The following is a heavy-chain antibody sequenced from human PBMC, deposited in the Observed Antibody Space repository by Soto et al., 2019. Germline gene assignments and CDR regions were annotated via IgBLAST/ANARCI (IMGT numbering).Heavy chain of an antibody. CDR3: ARVRVVVVAGEAFDI. D-gene: IGHD2-15*01. Sequence: QVPLVESGGGVVQPGRSLRLSCAASGFTFSSYGMHWVRQAPGKGLEWVAVIWYDGSNKYYADSVKGRFTISRDNSKNTLYLQMNSLRAEDTAVYYCARVRVVVVAGEAFDIWGQGTMVTVSS. CDR1: GFTFSSYG. V-gene: IGHV3-33*01. CDR2: IWYDGSNK. J-gene: IGHJ3*02.